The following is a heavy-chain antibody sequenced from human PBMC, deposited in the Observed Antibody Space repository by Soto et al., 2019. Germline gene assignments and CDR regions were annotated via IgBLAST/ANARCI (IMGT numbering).Heavy chain of an antibody. D-gene: IGHD3-22*01. CDR2: ISSSGSTI. V-gene: IGHV3-48*03. CDR1: GFTFSSYE. CDR3: AKIAGREYYYDSSGYYYYFDY. J-gene: IGHJ4*02. Sequence: GGSLRLSCAASGFTFSSYEMNWVRQAPGKGLEWVSYISSSGSTIYYADSVKGRFTISRDNAKNSLYLQMNSLRAEDTAVYYCAKIAGREYYYDSSGYYYYFDYWGQGTLVTVS.